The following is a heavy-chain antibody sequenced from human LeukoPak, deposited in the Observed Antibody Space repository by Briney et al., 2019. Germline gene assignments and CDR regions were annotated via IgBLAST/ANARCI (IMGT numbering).Heavy chain of an antibody. V-gene: IGHV3-30*02. CDR3: AKAGGSYVYYYYMDV. Sequence: PGGSLRLSCTVSGFTFNNFDVHWVRQAPGKGLEWVAFIRSDGSNKYYADSVAGRFTISRDNSKNTLYLQMNSLRTEDTAVYSCAKAGGSYVYYYYMDVWGKGTTVTVSS. D-gene: IGHD3-16*01. CDR2: IRSDGSNK. CDR1: GFTFNNFD. J-gene: IGHJ6*03.